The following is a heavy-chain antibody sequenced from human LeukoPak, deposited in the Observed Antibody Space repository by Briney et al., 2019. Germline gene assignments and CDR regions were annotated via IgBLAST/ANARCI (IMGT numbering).Heavy chain of an antibody. D-gene: IGHD2-2*01. CDR2: ISYDGSNK. CDR1: GFTFSSYG. Sequence: PGGSLRLSCAASGFTFSSYGMHWVRQAPGKGLEWVAVISYDGSNKYYADSVKGRFTISRDNSKNTLYLQMNSLRAEDTAVYYCAKDGNIVVVPAGTDYYYMDVWGKGTTVTVSS. J-gene: IGHJ6*03. CDR3: AKDGNIVVVPAGTDYYYMDV. V-gene: IGHV3-30*18.